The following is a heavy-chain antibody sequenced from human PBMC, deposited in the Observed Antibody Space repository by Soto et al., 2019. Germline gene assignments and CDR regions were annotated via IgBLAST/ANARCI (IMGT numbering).Heavy chain of an antibody. V-gene: IGHV3-23*01. D-gene: IGHD3-16*02. J-gene: IGHJ3*01. CDR3: AKDRGIIVKAGDAFDV. CDR1: GFTLSMSA. CDR2: ISDSGDRT. Sequence: VQLMESGGGLVQPGGSLRLSCAGSGFTLSMSAVSWVRQAPGKGLEWVSYISDSGDRTYYADSVKGRFTISRDRSKNTVSLQINTLRAEDTALYYCAKDRGIIVKAGDAFDVWGQGTMVTVSS.